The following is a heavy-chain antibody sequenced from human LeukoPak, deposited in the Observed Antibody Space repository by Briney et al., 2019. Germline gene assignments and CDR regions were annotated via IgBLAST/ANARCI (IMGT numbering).Heavy chain of an antibody. J-gene: IGHJ4*02. CDR1: GGSFSGYY. D-gene: IGHD3-22*01. CDR2: INHSGST. CDR3: ARYYDSSGWFDC. Sequence: PSETLSLTCAVYGGSFSGYYWSWIRQPPGKGLEWIGEINHSGSTNYNPSLKSRVTMSVDTSKNQFSLKLSSVTAADTAVYYCARYYDSSGWFDCWGQGTLVTVSS. V-gene: IGHV4-34*10.